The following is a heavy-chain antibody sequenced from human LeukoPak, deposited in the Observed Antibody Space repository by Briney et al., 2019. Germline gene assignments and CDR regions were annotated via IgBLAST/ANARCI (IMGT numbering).Heavy chain of an antibody. V-gene: IGHV3-49*04. J-gene: IGHJ4*02. D-gene: IGHD3-16*01. CDR1: GYTFGDYA. CDR3: TRDGGTLDY. Sequence: GGSLRLSCTGSGYTFGDYAMSWVRQSPGKGLEWVSLIRSKAFGGATEYAASVKGRFTISRDDSKSIAYLQMNSLKTEDTAMYYCTRDGGTLDYWGQGTLVTVSS. CDR2: IRSKAFGGAT.